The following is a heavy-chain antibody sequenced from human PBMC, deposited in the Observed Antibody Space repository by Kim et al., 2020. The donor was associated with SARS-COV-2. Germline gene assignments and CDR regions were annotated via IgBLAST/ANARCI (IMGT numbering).Heavy chain of an antibody. J-gene: IGHJ4*02. V-gene: IGHV3-11*06. Sequence: GGSLRLSCAASGFTFSDYYMSWIRQAPGKGLEWVSYISSSSSYTNYADSVKGRFTISRDNAKNSLYLQMNSLRAEDTAVYYCARDRREQLSDYWGQGTLVTVSS. CDR1: GFTFSDYY. CDR2: ISSSSSYT. D-gene: IGHD6-6*01. CDR3: ARDRREQLSDY.